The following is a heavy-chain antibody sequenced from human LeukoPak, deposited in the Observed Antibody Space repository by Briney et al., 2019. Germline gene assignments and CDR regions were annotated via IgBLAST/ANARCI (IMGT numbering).Heavy chain of an antibody. J-gene: IGHJ5*02. D-gene: IGHD3-3*01. V-gene: IGHV4-59*08. CDR2: IFYSGNT. CDR1: GDSISSYN. Sequence: SETLSLTCTVSGDSISSYNWNWIRQSPGKGLEWIGYIFYSGNTNYNPSLKSRVTISLDTSKSQFSLKLSSVTAADAAVYYCARRPKMSGSDGDTWLDPRGQGKLVTVSS. CDR3: ARRPKMSGSDGDTWLDP.